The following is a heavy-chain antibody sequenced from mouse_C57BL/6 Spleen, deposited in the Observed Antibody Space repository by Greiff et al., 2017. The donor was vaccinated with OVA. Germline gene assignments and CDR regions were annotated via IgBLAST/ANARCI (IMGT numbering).Heavy chain of an antibody. Sequence: QVQLQQPGTGLVKPGASVKLSCKASGYTFTSYWMHWVKQRPGQGLEWIGNINPSNGGTNYNEKFKSKATLTVDKSSSTAYMQLSSLTSEDSAVYYCAREGKVTTVPFDYWGQGTTLTVSS. CDR1: GYTFTSYW. CDR3: AREGKVTTVPFDY. V-gene: IGHV1-53*01. D-gene: IGHD2-13*01. J-gene: IGHJ2*01. CDR2: INPSNGGT.